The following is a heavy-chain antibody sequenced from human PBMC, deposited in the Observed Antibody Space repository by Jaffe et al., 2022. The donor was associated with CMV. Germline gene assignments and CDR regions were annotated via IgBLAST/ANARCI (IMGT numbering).Heavy chain of an antibody. Sequence: EVQLVESGGGLVQPGGSLRLSCSASGFTFSSYAMHWVRQAPGKGLEYVSAISSNGGSTYYADSVKGRFTISRDNSKNTLYLQMSSLRAEDTAVYYCVKDQTGCCIYDSSGYYYDHERYYYYYYYMDVWGKGTTVTVSS. CDR3: VKDQTGCCIYDSSGYYYDHERYYYYYYYMDV. J-gene: IGHJ6*03. CDR1: GFTFSSYA. V-gene: IGHV3-64D*06. D-gene: IGHD3-22*01. CDR2: ISSNGGST.